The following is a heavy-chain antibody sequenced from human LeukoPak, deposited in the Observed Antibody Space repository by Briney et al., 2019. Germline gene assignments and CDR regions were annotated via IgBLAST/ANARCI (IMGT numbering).Heavy chain of an antibody. D-gene: IGHD3-3*01. V-gene: IGHV1-18*01. Sequence: ASVRVSCKASGYTFNNYGISWVRQAPGQGLEWMGWVSGYNDDTNYAQKVQGRVTMTTDTSTSTAYMELRSLRFDDTAVYHCARDFGHSQLDPWGQGTRVIVSS. J-gene: IGHJ5*02. CDR3: ARDFGHSQLDP. CDR2: VSGYNDDT. CDR1: GYTFNNYG.